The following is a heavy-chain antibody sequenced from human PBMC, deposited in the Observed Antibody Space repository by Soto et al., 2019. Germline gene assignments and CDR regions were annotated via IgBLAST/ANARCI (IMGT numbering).Heavy chain of an antibody. CDR1: GYTFTDYG. D-gene: IGHD2-21*02. J-gene: IGHJ6*02. V-gene: IGHV1-18*01. CDR3: SRERLRFPMDV. CDR2: ISPHNGNS. Sequence: QVQLVQSGAEVKKPGASVRVSCKASGYTFTDYGITWVRQAPGQGLEWMGWISPHNGNSYNAQRLQGRVTMTTDTSTSTAYMELSSLRPEDTAVYYCSRERLRFPMDVWGQGTTVTVS.